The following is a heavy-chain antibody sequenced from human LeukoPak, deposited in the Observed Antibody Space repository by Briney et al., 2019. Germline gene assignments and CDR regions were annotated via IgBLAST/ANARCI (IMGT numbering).Heavy chain of an antibody. Sequence: GGSLRLSCAAPGFTVSSNYMSWVRQAPGKGLEWVSVIYSGGSTYYADSVKGRFTISRDNSKNTLYLQMNSLRAEDTAVYYCAKGRLGRANNWFDPWGQGTLVTVSS. CDR3: AKGRLGRANNWFDP. CDR2: IYSGGST. D-gene: IGHD6-19*01. J-gene: IGHJ5*02. CDR1: GFTVSSNY. V-gene: IGHV3-66*01.